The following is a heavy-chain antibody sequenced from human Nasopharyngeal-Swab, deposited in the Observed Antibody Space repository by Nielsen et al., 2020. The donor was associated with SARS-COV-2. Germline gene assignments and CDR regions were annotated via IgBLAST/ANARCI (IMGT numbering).Heavy chain of an antibody. V-gene: IGHV1-69*01. Sequence: WVRHAPGQGLEWMGGIIPIFGTANYAQKFQGRVMITADESTSTAYMELSSLRSEDTAVYYCARPTVVTPPSYYYYYMDVWGKGTTVTVSS. J-gene: IGHJ6*03. CDR2: IIPIFGTA. D-gene: IGHD4-23*01. CDR3: ARPTVVTPPSYYYYYMDV.